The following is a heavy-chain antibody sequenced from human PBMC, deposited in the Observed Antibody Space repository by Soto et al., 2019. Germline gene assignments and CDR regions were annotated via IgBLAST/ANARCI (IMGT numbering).Heavy chain of an antibody. CDR1: GFTFNNHG. J-gene: IGHJ4*02. V-gene: IGHV3-30*18. Sequence: QVQLVESGGGVVQPGRSLRLSCAASGFTFNNHGRHWVRKAPGKGLEWGAVISYDGSNEYYADSVKGRFTISRDNSKNTLYLQMNSVRREDAAVYYCAKSHGYSSGWRADSWGQGTLVSVSA. CDR3: AKSHGYSSGWRADS. D-gene: IGHD6-19*01. CDR2: ISYDGSNE.